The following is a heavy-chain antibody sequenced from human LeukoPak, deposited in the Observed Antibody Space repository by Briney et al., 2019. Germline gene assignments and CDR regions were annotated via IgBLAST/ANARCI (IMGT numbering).Heavy chain of an antibody. D-gene: IGHD3-3*01. CDR2: ISGGGHST. Sequence: PGGSLRLSCSASGSTFSSFGMSWVRQAPGKGPEWVSAISGGGHSTYYADSVKGRFTISRDNSKSTLYLQMNSLRAEDTAVYYCAKRRGYDFWSGYYNWFDPWGQGTLVTVSS. V-gene: IGHV3-23*01. CDR3: AKRRGYDFWSGYYNWFDP. CDR1: GSTFSSFG. J-gene: IGHJ5*02.